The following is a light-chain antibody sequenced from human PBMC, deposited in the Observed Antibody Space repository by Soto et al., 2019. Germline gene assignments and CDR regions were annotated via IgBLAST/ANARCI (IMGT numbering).Light chain of an antibody. CDR1: SSNIGSNP. V-gene: IGLV1-44*01. J-gene: IGLJ2*01. CDR2: TNN. CDR3: AAWDDSLNGLI. Sequence: QSVLTQPPSASGTPGQRVTISCSGSSSNIGSNPVSWYQQFPGAAPRLLIYTNNQRPSGVPDRFSGSKSGTSASLAISGLQSEDDADYYCAAWDDSLNGLIFGGGTKVTVL.